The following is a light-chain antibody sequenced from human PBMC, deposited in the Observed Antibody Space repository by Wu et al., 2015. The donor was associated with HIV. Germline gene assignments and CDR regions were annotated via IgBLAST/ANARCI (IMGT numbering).Light chain of an antibody. CDR1: QSVISSY. CDR2: GAS. V-gene: IGKV3D-20*02. Sequence: PGERATLSCRASQSVISSYLAWYQQKPGQAPRLLIYGASTRATGIPDRFSGSGSGTDFTLTISRLEPEDSATYFCQQLNTYPWTFGQGTTVEVK. J-gene: IGKJ1*01. CDR3: QQLNTYPWT.